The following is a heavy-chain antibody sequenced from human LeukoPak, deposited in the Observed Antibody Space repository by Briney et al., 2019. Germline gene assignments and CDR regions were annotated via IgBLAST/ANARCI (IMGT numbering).Heavy chain of an antibody. J-gene: IGHJ4*02. V-gene: IGHV4-59*12. CDR2: IYYSGST. CDR1: GGSISTYY. D-gene: IGHD4-23*01. CDR3: ARAGSTVVTR. Sequence: SETLSLTCTVSGGSISTYYWSWIRQPPGKGLEWIGYIYYSGSTYYNPSLKSRVTISVDTSKNQFSLKLSSVTAADTAVYYCARAGSTVVTRWGQGTLVTVSS.